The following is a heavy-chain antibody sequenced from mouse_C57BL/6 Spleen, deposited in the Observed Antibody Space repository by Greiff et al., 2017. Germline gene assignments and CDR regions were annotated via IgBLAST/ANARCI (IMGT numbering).Heavy chain of an antibody. V-gene: IGHV1-52*01. CDR1: GYTFTSYW. CDR3: ARPHTADYDGRYFDD. D-gene: IGHD2-4*01. J-gene: IGHJ2*01. CDR2: IDPADSET. Sequence: QVQLQQPGAELVRPGSSVKLSCKASGYTFTSYWMHWVKQRPIQGLEWIGNIDPADSETHYNQKFKDKATLTVDKSSSTAYMQLSSLTSEDSAVYYCARPHTADYDGRYFDDWGQGTTLTVSS.